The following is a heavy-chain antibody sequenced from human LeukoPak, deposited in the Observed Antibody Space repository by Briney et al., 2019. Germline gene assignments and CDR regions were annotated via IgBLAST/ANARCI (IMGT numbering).Heavy chain of an antibody. CDR3: ASPYYYDSSGYYLDY. J-gene: IGHJ4*02. V-gene: IGHV3-30*04. CDR2: ISYDGSNK. Sequence: GGSLRLSCAASGFTFSSYAMHWVRQAPGRGLEWVAVISYDGSNKYYADSVKGRFTISRDNSKNTLYLQMNSLRAEDTAVYYCASPYYYDSSGYYLDYWGQGTLVTVSS. CDR1: GFTFSSYA. D-gene: IGHD3-22*01.